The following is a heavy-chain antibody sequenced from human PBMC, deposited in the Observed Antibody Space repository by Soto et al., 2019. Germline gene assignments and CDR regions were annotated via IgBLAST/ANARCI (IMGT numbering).Heavy chain of an antibody. J-gene: IGHJ3*02. V-gene: IGHV3-21*01. CDR2: ISSSSSYI. Sequence: EVQLVESGGGLVKPGGSLRLSCAASGFTFSSYSMNWVRQAPGKGLEWVSSISSSSSYIYYADSVKGRFTISRDNAKNSLYLQMNSLRAEDTAVYYCARDHLNCGDYFDAFDIWGQGTMVTVSS. CDR3: ARDHLNCGDYFDAFDI. D-gene: IGHD4-17*01. CDR1: GFTFSSYS.